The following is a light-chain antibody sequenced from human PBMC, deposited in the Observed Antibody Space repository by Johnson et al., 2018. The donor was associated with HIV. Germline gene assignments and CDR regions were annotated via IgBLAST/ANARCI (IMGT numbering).Light chain of an antibody. J-gene: IGLJ1*01. CDR1: SSNIGNNY. V-gene: IGLV1-51*01. CDR2: DNN. CDR3: GTWDSSLSAGRV. Sequence: QPVLTQPPSVSAAPGQKVTISCSGSSSNIGNNYVSWYQQLPGTAPKLLIYDNNKRPSGIPDRFSRSKSGTSATLGITGLQTGDEADYYCGTWDSSLSAGRVFGTGTKVTVL.